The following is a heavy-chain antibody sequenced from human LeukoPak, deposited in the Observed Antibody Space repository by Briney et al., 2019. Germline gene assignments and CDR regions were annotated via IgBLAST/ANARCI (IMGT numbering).Heavy chain of an antibody. D-gene: IGHD2/OR15-2a*01. J-gene: IGHJ5*02. Sequence: SETLSLTCTVSGYSISSGYYWGWIRQPPGKGLEWIGSIYHSGSTYYNPSLKSRVTISVDTSKNQFSLKLSPVTAADTAVYYCARAIWPIYANWFDPWGQGTLVTVSS. CDR3: ARAIWPIYANWFDP. CDR2: IYHSGST. CDR1: GYSISSGYY. V-gene: IGHV4-38-2*02.